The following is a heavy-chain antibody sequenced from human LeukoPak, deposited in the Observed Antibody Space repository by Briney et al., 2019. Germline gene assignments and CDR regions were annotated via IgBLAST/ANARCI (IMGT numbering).Heavy chain of an antibody. D-gene: IGHD5-12*01. Sequence: SETLSLTCTVSAASFISSSHHWGWIRQSPGKGLEWIGTVYYGRTTYYNPSLDGRVAISLDTSANHFSLQLNSVTAADTAVYYCVRHDGRGGATMGAFDSWGQGSLVTVSS. V-gene: IGHV4-39*01. J-gene: IGHJ5*01. CDR2: VYYGRTT. CDR1: AASFISSSHH. CDR3: VRHDGRGGATMGAFDS.